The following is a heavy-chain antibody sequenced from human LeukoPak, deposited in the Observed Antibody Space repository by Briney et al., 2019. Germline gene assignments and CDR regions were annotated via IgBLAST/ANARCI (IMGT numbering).Heavy chain of an antibody. CDR2: ISYDGSNK. CDR3: ARDGSASWIQLWLFDY. D-gene: IGHD5-18*01. J-gene: IGHJ4*02. V-gene: IGHV3-30*03. CDR1: GFTFSSYG. Sequence: GGSLRLSCAASGFTFSSYGMHWVRQAPGKGLEWVAVISYDGSNKYYADSVKGRFTISRDNSKNTLYLQMNSLRAEDTAVYYCARDGSASWIQLWLFDYWGQGTLVTVSS.